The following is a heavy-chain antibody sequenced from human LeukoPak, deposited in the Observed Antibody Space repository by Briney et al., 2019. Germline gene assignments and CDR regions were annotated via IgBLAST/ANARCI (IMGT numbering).Heavy chain of an antibody. CDR3: VKDRAVDY. D-gene: IGHD3-10*01. V-gene: IGHV3-64D*06. Sequence: GGSLRLSCSASGFSFSSYAMHWVRQAPGKGLEYVSSISSKGGPTYYADSVKGRFTISRDNSKNTLSLQMSSLRTEDTAVYYCVKDRAVDYWGQGTLVTVSS. J-gene: IGHJ4*02. CDR1: GFSFSSYA. CDR2: ISSKGGPT.